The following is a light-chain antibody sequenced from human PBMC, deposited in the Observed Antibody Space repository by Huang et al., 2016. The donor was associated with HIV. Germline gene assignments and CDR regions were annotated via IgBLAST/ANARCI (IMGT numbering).Light chain of an antibody. Sequence: DIQMTQSPSSLSASIGDRVTITCRASQDISNYLAWFQQKPGQAPKSLIYAASSLHSGVPSNFSGSGSGTEFTLTISSLQPEDFATYYCQQYDSFPRTFGPGTKWISN. CDR3: QQYDSFPRT. V-gene: IGKV1-16*02. J-gene: IGKJ3*01. CDR2: AAS. CDR1: QDISNY.